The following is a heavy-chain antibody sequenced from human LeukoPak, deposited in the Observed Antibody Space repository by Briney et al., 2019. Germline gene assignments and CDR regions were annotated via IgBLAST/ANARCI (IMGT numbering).Heavy chain of an antibody. CDR3: ARDLAYCGGDCYSDLDY. Sequence: ASAKVSCKASGYTFTSYYMHWVRQAPGQGVEWMGIINPSGGSTSYAQKFQGRVTMTRDTSTSTVYMELSSLRSEDTAVYYCARDLAYCGGDCYSDLDYWGQGTLVTVSS. D-gene: IGHD2-21*02. CDR2: INPSGGST. V-gene: IGHV1-46*01. J-gene: IGHJ4*02. CDR1: GYTFTSYY.